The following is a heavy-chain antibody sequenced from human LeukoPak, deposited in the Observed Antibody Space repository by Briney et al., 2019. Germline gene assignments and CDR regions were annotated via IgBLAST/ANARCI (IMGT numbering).Heavy chain of an antibody. CDR3: AKEIGYCSGGSCQVFDP. D-gene: IGHD2-15*01. J-gene: IGHJ5*02. CDR1: GFTFSSYE. Sequence: GGSLRLSCAASGFTFSSYEMNWVRQAPGKGLEWVSYISSSGSTIYYADSVKGRFTISRDNAKNSLYLQMNSLRAEDTAVYYCAKEIGYCSGGSCQVFDPWGQGTLVTVSS. CDR2: ISSSGSTI. V-gene: IGHV3-48*03.